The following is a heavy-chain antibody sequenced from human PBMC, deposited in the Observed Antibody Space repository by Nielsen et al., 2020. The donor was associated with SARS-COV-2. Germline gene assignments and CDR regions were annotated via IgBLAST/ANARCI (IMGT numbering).Heavy chain of an antibody. CDR2: ISSNGGST. D-gene: IGHD2-2*01. V-gene: IGHV3-64*01. J-gene: IGHJ2*01. CDR1: GFPFSSYE. CDR3: ARGKGFSIPFDL. Sequence: GESLKTSCAASGFPFSSYEMNWVRQAPGKGLEYVSAISSNGGSTYYANSVKGRFTISRDNSKNTLYLQMGSLRAEDMAVYYCARGKGFSIPFDLWGRGTLVTVSS.